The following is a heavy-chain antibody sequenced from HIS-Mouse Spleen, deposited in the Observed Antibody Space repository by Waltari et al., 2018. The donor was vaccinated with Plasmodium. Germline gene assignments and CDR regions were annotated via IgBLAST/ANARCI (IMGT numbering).Heavy chain of an antibody. V-gene: IGHV3-53*01. J-gene: IGHJ3*02. CDR1: GFNVSSHY. CDR3: ARGMKSSSSAFDI. D-gene: IGHD6-6*01. CDR2: IYSGGST. Sequence: EVQLVESGGGLIQPGGSLRLSCAASGFNVSSHYMRWVPQAPGKGLEWVSVIYSGGSTYYADSVKGRFTISRDNSKNTLYLQMNSLRAEDTAVYYCARGMKSSSSAFDIWGQGTMVTVSS.